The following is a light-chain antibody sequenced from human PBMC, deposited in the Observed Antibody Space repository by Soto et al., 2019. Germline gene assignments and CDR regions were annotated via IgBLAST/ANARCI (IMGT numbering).Light chain of an antibody. CDR3: QRYNTFLT. Sequence: DMQMTQSPSTLSASVGDRVTITCRASQSIGSWLVWHQQEPGKAPKLLIYKASSLESGVPSRFSGSGSGTEFTLSISSLQPDDSATYYCQRYNTFLTFGGGTKVDIK. CDR2: KAS. CDR1: QSIGSW. V-gene: IGKV1-5*03. J-gene: IGKJ4*01.